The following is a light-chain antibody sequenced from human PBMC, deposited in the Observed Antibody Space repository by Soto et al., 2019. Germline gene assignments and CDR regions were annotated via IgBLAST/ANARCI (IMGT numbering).Light chain of an antibody. J-gene: IGKJ1*01. V-gene: IGKV3-15*01. CDR3: QQYNNWPPWT. CDR2: GAS. CDR1: QSVSSK. Sequence: ETGKSHSPATLSVSPGERATLSCRASQSVSSKLAWYQQKPGQAPRLLMYGASTRATGIPARFSGSGSGTEFTLTISSLQSEDFAVYYCQQYNNWPPWTFGQGTKVGI.